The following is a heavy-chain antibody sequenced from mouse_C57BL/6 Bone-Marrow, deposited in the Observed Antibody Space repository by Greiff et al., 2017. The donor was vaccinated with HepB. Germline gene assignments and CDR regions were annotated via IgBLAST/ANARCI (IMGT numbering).Heavy chain of an antibody. CDR1: GYTFTDYE. V-gene: IGHV1-15*01. D-gene: IGHD2-5*01. CDR3: TRKNYSNYELDY. Sequence: QVHVKQSGAELVRPGASVTLSCKASGYTFTDYEMHWVKQTPVHGLEWIGAIDPETGGTAYNQKFKGKAILTADKSSSTAYMELRSLTSEDSAVYYCTRKNYSNYELDYWGQGTSVTVSS. J-gene: IGHJ4*01. CDR2: IDPETGGT.